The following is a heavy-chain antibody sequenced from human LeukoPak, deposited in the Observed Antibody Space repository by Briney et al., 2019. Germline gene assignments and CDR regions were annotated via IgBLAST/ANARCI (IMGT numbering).Heavy chain of an antibody. D-gene: IGHD3-10*01. CDR3: ARDGTKLPWFGEVRVTRYYYYYMDV. CDR1: GYTFTNYG. CDR2: INPYNGKT. V-gene: IGHV1-18*01. Sequence: ASVKVSCKASGYTFTNYGISWVRQAPGQGLEWMGWINPYNGKTKYVENFQGRVTMTTDTSTSTAYMELRSLRSDDTAVYYCARDGTKLPWFGEVRVTRYYYYYMDVWGKGTTVTISS. J-gene: IGHJ6*03.